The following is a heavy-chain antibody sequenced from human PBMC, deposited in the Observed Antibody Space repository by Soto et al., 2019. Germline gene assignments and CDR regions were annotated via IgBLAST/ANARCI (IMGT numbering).Heavy chain of an antibody. CDR1: GFTFSSYG. V-gene: IGHV3-33*01. CDR2: IWYDGSNK. Sequence: GGSLRLSCAASGFTFSSYGMHWVRQAPGKGLEWVAVIWYDGSNKYYADSVKGRFTISRDNSKNTLYLQMNSLRAEDTAVYYCARDTRSYATTGIGYWGQGTLVTVSS. D-gene: IGHD1-26*01. J-gene: IGHJ4*02. CDR3: ARDTRSYATTGIGY.